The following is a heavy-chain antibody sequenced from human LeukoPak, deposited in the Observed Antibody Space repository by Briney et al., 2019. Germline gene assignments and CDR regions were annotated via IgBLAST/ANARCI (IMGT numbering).Heavy chain of an antibody. Sequence: GGSLRLSCAASGFTFSSYAMNWVRQAPGKGLEWVGRIKSKADGETIDYAAPVKGRFTFSRDDSKNMLYLQMNSLKSEDTAVYYCSTLTSRGLSDSWGQGTLVTVSS. D-gene: IGHD1-20*01. CDR1: GFTFSSYA. J-gene: IGHJ4*02. V-gene: IGHV3-15*07. CDR3: STLTSRGLSDS. CDR2: IKSKADGETI.